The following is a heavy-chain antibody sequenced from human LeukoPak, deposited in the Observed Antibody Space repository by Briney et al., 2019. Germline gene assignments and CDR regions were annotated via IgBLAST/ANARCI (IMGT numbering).Heavy chain of an antibody. CDR2: IKQDGSEK. J-gene: IGHJ6*03. V-gene: IGHV3-7*01. Sequence: GGSLRLSCAASGFTFSSYWMSWVRQAPGKGLEWVANIKQDGSEKYYVDSLKGRFAVSRDNAKNSLYLQINSLRAGDTAVYYCARVGAARYYYYYMDVWGKGTTVTVSS. CDR1: GFTFSSYW. D-gene: IGHD2-15*01. CDR3: ARVGAARYYYYYMDV.